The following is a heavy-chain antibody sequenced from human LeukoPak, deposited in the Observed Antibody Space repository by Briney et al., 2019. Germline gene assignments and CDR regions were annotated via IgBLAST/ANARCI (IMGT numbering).Heavy chain of an antibody. CDR3: ARDLSSGDGDY. J-gene: IGHJ4*02. Sequence: GGSLRLSCAASRFTFSDYYMSWIRQAPGKGLEWVSYIGTSSTYTSYADSVKGRFTISRDNAKNSLYLHMNSLRAEDTAVYYCARDLSSGDGDYWGQGTLVTVSS. V-gene: IGHV3-11*06. CDR1: RFTFSDYY. D-gene: IGHD2-21*01. CDR2: IGTSSTYT.